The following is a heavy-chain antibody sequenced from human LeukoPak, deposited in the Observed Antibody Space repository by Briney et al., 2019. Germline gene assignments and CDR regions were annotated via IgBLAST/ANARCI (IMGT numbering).Heavy chain of an antibody. Sequence: SETLSLTCTVSGGSIYSYYWSWIRQPAGKGLEWLGHIYTSGSTNYNPSLKSRVTISVDTSKNQFSLKLNSVTAADTAVYYCARDFSGYSKFDYWGQGVLVTVSS. CDR1: GGSIYSYY. D-gene: IGHD5-12*01. CDR3: ARDFSGYSKFDY. J-gene: IGHJ4*02. V-gene: IGHV4-4*07. CDR2: IYTSGST.